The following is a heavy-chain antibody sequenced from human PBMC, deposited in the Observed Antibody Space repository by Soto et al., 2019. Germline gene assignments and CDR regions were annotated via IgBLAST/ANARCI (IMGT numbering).Heavy chain of an antibody. J-gene: IGHJ3*02. V-gene: IGHV4-59*08. D-gene: IGHD1-26*01. Sequence: QVQLQESGPGLVKPSETLSLTCTVSGGSISSYYWSWIRQPPGEGLEWIGYIYYSESTNYNPSLKGRVTISVDTSKNQFSLKLSSVTAADTAVYYCASVNYSGGSSAFDIWGQGTMVTVSS. CDR3: ASVNYSGGSSAFDI. CDR1: GGSISSYY. CDR2: IYYSEST.